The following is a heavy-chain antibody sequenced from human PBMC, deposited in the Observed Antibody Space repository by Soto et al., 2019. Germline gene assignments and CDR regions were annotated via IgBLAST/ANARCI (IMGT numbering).Heavy chain of an antibody. J-gene: IGHJ6*02. CDR2: ISSSSSYI. CDR1: GFTFSSYS. CDR3: ARSAGTSGYYYYYGMDV. Sequence: PGGSLRLSCAASGFTFSSYSMNWVRQAPGKGLEWVSSISSSSSYIYYADSVKGRFTISRDNAKNSLYLQMNSLRAEDTAVYYCARSAGTSGYYYYYGMDVWGQGTTVTVSS. V-gene: IGHV3-21*01. D-gene: IGHD1-1*01.